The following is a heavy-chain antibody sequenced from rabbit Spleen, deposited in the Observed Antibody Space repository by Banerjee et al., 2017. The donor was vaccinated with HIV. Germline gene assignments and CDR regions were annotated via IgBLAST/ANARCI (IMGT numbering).Heavy chain of an antibody. CDR1: GFSFSDRDV. Sequence: QEQLEESGGGLVKPEGSLTLTCTASGFSFSDRDVMCWVRQAPGKGLEWIGCINTATGKDVYASWAKGRFTISTTSSTTVTLQMTSLTAADTATYFCARDSGSNDYIDVYFNLWGQGTLVTVS. J-gene: IGHJ4*01. V-gene: IGHV1S45*01. CDR3: ARDSGSNDYIDVYFNL. CDR2: INTATGKD. D-gene: IGHD8-1*01.